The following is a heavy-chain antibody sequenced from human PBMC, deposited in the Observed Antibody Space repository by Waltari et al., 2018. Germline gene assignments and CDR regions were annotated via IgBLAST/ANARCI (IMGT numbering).Heavy chain of an antibody. V-gene: IGHV3-7*01. CDR3: VTRVAAAG. Sequence: EVQLVQSGGGLVHPGGSLRLSCVTSGFDFDTFWMSWVRQAPGKGLEWVANIREDGGDTYYLDSVKGRFTISRDNANNSLYLEMDSLTVEDTGVYYCVTRVAAAGWGQGTLVTVSS. J-gene: IGHJ4*02. D-gene: IGHD6-25*01. CDR2: IREDGGDT. CDR1: GFDFDTFW.